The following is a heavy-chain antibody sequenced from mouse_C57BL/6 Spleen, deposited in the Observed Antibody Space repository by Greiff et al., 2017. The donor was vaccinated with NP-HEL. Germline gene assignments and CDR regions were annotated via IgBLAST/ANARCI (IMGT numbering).Heavy chain of an antibody. CDR1: GYSFTDYN. CDR3: ARSSDSSGPLAY. D-gene: IGHD3-2*02. Sequence: VHVKQSGPELVKPGASVKISCKASGYSFTDYNMNWVKQSNGKSLEWIGVINPNYGTTSYNQKFKGKATLTVDQSSSTAYMQLNSLTSEDSAVYYCARSSDSSGPLAYWGQGTLVTVSA. CDR2: INPNYGTT. V-gene: IGHV1-39*01. J-gene: IGHJ3*01.